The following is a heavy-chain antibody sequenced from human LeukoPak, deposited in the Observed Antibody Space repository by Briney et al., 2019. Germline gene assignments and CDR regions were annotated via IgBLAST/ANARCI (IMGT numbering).Heavy chain of an antibody. CDR1: GFTFSSYG. V-gene: IGHV3-30*02. J-gene: IGHJ6*03. CDR2: IWYDGSNK. Sequence: GGSLRLSCAASGFTFSSYGMHWVRQAPGKGLEWVAVIWYDGSNKYYADSVKGRFTISRDNSKDTLYLQMNSLRAEDAAVYYCSKGGNSNYYYYMDVWGKGTTVTVSS. D-gene: IGHD4-23*01. CDR3: SKGGNSNYYYYMDV.